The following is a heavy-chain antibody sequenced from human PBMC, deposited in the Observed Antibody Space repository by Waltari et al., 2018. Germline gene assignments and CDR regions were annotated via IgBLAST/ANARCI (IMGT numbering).Heavy chain of an antibody. CDR1: GFTFSSYA. V-gene: IGHV3-48*01. CDR3: ARWGDYIYYGMDV. CDR2: ISSSSSTI. D-gene: IGHD1-26*01. J-gene: IGHJ6*02. Sequence: VQLVESGGGVVQPGRSLRLSCAASGFTFSSYAMHWVPQAPGKGLEWVSYISSSSSTIYYADSVKGRFTISRDNAKNSLYLQMNSLRAEDTAVYYCARWGDYIYYGMDVWGQGTTVTVSS.